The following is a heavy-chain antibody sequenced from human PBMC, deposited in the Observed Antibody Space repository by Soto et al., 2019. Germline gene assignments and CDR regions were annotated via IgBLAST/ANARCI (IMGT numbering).Heavy chain of an antibody. D-gene: IGHD3-22*01. V-gene: IGHV1-3*01. Sequence: GASVKVSCKASGYIFTSYGISWVRQAPGQRLEWMGWINAGNGNTKYSQKFQGRVTITRDTSASTAYMELSSLRSEDTAVYYCARERYYYDSSGYAYWGQGTLVTVSS. CDR1: GYIFTSYG. CDR3: ARERYYYDSSGYAY. J-gene: IGHJ4*02. CDR2: INAGNGNT.